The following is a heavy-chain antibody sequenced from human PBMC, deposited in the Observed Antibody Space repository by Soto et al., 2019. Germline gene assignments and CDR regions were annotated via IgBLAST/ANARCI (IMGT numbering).Heavy chain of an antibody. CDR1: GYTFTSYA. Sequence: QVQLVQSGSELKKPGASVKVSCKASGYTFTSYAMNWVRQAPGQGSEWMGWINTNTGNPTYAQGFTGRFIVSLDISVSTAYLQICSLKAEDTAVYYCARDSSGWISYGGWFDPWGQGTLVTVSA. V-gene: IGHV7-4-1*01. J-gene: IGHJ5*02. CDR2: INTNTGNP. D-gene: IGHD6-19*01. CDR3: ARDSSGWISYGGWFDP.